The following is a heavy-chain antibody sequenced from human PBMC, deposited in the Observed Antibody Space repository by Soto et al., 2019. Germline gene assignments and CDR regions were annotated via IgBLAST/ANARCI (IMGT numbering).Heavy chain of an antibody. Sequence: QVQLVQSGAEVKKPGSSVKVSCKASGGTFSSYAISWVRQAPGQGLEWMGGIIPIFGTANYAQKFQGRVTITADKATSTAYMELSSLRSEVTAVYYCARGLLDARTGGYYFDYWGQRTLVTVS. CDR1: GGTFSSYA. V-gene: IGHV1-69*06. D-gene: IGHD2-21*02. J-gene: IGHJ4*02. CDR2: IIPIFGTA. CDR3: ARGLLDARTGGYYFDY.